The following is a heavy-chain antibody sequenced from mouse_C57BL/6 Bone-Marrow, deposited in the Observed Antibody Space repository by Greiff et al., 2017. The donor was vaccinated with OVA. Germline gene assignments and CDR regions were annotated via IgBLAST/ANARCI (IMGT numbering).Heavy chain of an antibody. CDR3: AREGYGYALDY. V-gene: IGHV1-55*01. CDR1: GYTFTSYW. D-gene: IGHD2-2*01. Sequence: QVHVKQPGAELVKPGASVKMSCKASGYTFTSYWITWVKQRPGQGLEWIGDIYPGSGSTNYNEKFKSKATLTVDTSSSTAYMQLSSLTSEDSAVYYCAREGYGYALDYWGQGTTLTVSS. CDR2: IYPGSGST. J-gene: IGHJ2*01.